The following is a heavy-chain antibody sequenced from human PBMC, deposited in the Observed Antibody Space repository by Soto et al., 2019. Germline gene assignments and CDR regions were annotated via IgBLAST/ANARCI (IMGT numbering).Heavy chain of an antibody. CDR1: GYTFTNYG. D-gene: IGHD6-13*01. CDR3: ARGGSSWSAEYYQH. V-gene: IGHV1-18*01. J-gene: IGHJ1*01. CDR2: ISGYNGKT. Sequence: QVRLVQSGAEVKKPGASVKVSCKASGYTFTNYGISWVRQAPGQGPEWMGWISGYNGKTKYAQTLQGRVTMTTDTSTSTAYMELRSLRSDDTAVYYCARGGSSWSAEYYQHWGQGTLVIVSS.